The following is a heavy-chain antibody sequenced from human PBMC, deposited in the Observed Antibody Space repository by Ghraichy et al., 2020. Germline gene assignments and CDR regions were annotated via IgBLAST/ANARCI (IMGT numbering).Heavy chain of an antibody. D-gene: IGHD6-13*01. Sequence: GESLNISCAASGFTFSSYAMSWVRQAPGKGLEWVSAISGSGGSTYYADSVKGRFTISRDNSKNTLYLQMNSLRAEDTAVYYCAKRDSSSWYGDYFDYWGQGTLVTVSS. J-gene: IGHJ4*02. CDR1: GFTFSSYA. CDR3: AKRDSSSWYGDYFDY. CDR2: ISGSGGST. V-gene: IGHV3-23*01.